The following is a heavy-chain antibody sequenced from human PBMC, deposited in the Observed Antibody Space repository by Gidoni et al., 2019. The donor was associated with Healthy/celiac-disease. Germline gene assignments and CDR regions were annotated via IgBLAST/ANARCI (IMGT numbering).Heavy chain of an antibody. CDR3: AKDPHYDSSGWDY. V-gene: IGHV3-23*01. CDR1: AFTFSSYA. CDR2: ISGSGGST. D-gene: IGHD3-22*01. Sequence: EVLLLESGGGLVQPGGSLRLTCAASAFTFSSYAMSWVRQAPGKGLEWVSAISGSGGSTYYADSVKGRFTISRDNSKNTLYLQMNSLRAEDTAVYYCAKDPHYDSSGWDYWGQGTLVTVSS. J-gene: IGHJ4*02.